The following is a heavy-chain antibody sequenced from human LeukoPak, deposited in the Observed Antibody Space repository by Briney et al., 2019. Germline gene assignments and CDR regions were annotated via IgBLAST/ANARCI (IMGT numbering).Heavy chain of an antibody. J-gene: IGHJ4*02. D-gene: IGHD5/OR15-5a*01. CDR1: GGSISSSSYY. V-gene: IGHV4-39*01. CDR3: ARLGGLAGY. CDR2: IYYSGST. Sequence: SETLSLTCTVSGGSISSSSYYWGWIRQPPGKGLEWIGSIYYSGSTYYNLSLKSRVTISVDTSKNQFSLKLSSVTAADTAVYYCARLGGLAGYWGQGTLVTVSS.